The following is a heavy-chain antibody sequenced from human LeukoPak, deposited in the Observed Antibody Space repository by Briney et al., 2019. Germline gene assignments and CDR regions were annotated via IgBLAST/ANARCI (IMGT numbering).Heavy chain of an antibody. Sequence: GESLKISCKGSGYSFTSYWIGWVRQVPGKGLEWMGIIYPGDSDTRYSPSFQGQVTISADKSISTAYLQWSSLKASDTAMYYCARLGGTGYGDYSRDAFGIWGQGTMVTVSS. CDR1: GYSFTSYW. J-gene: IGHJ3*02. CDR3: ARLGGTGYGDYSRDAFGI. D-gene: IGHD4-17*01. CDR2: IYPGDSDT. V-gene: IGHV5-51*01.